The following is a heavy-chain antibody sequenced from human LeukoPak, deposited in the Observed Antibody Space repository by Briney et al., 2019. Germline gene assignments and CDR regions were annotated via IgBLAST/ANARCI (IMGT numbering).Heavy chain of an antibody. CDR1: GYTFTGHY. Sequence: ASVKVSCKASGYTFTGHYMHWVRQAPGQGFEWMGWINPNSCYTNYAQKFQGRVNMTRDTSISTAHLELSRLRSDDTAVYYCARANPLYCSSTTCLFDYWGPGTLVTV. CDR3: ARANPLYCSSTTCLFDY. CDR2: INPNSCYT. J-gene: IGHJ4*02. V-gene: IGHV1-2*02. D-gene: IGHD2-2*01.